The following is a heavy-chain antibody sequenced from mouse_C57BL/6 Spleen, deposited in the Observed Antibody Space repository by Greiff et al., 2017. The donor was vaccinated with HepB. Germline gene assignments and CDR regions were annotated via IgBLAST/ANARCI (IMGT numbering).Heavy chain of an antibody. J-gene: IGHJ2*01. CDR2: IYPGDGDT. Sequence: LQESGAELVKPGASVKISCKASGYAFSSYWMNWVKQRPGKGLEWIGQIYPGDGDTNYNGKFKGKATLTADKSSSTAYMQLSSLTSEDSAVYFCARYENYGSSDYWGQGTTLTVSS. CDR1: GYAFSSYW. CDR3: ARYENYGSSDY. D-gene: IGHD1-1*01. V-gene: IGHV1-80*01.